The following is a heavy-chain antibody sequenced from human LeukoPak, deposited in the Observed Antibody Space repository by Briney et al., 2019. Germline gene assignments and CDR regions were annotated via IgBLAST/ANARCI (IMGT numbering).Heavy chain of an antibody. J-gene: IGHJ4*02. Sequence: GRSLRLFCAASGFTFSSYAMHWVRQAPGKGLEWVAVISYDGSNKYYADSVKGRFTISRDNSKNTLYLQMNSLKAEDTAVYYCARGFGNFIFDYWGQGTLVTVSS. CDR1: GFTFSSYA. CDR2: ISYDGSNK. D-gene: IGHD3-10*01. V-gene: IGHV3-30*04. CDR3: ARGFGNFIFDY.